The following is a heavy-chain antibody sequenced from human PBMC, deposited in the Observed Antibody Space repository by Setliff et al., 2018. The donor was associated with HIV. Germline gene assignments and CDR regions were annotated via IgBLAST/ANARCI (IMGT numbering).Heavy chain of an antibody. V-gene: IGHV1-3*01. J-gene: IGHJ3*02. CDR1: GYSFTSYT. Sequence: ASVKVSCKASGYSFTSYTIHWVRQAPGQRLEWMGWINAGNGSTKYSQKFRGRVTFTRDTSASTAYMELSGLGFEDTAVYYCARLSSAAMWGGGAFDIWGQGTMVTVSS. CDR3: ARLSSAAMWGGGAFDI. CDR2: INAGNGST. D-gene: IGHD2-2*01.